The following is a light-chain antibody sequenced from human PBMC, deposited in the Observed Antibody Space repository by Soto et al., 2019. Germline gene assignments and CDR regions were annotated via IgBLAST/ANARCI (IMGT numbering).Light chain of an antibody. Sequence: QSVLTQPPSASGTPRPGFPLSWSGNRSHIGSHYVYWYQSLPGTAPKLLIYNNSQRPSGVPDRFSGSKSGTSASLAISGLRSEDEADYYCAVWDDSLTGWVFGGGTKLTVL. V-gene: IGLV1-47*01. J-gene: IGLJ3*02. CDR2: NNS. CDR3: AVWDDSLTGWV. CDR1: RSHIGSHY.